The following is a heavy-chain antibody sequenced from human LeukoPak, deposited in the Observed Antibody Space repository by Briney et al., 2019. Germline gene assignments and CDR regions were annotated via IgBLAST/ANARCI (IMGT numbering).Heavy chain of an antibody. Sequence: SETLSPTCTVSGDSISIYYWSWIRQPPGRGLEWIGYISDTGSTSHNPSLKSRVAISLDTSKNQFSLNLRSVTAADTAVYFCARYSGGWPYYFDYWGLGTLVTVSA. V-gene: IGHV4-59*08. D-gene: IGHD6-19*01. J-gene: IGHJ4*02. CDR2: ISDTGST. CDR1: GDSISIYY. CDR3: ARYSGGWPYYFDY.